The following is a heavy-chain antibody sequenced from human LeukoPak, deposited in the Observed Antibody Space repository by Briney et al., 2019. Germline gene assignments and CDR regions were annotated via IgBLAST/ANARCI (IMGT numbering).Heavy chain of an antibody. CDR3: ARGPLPDRNSGYGFNPDY. D-gene: IGHD5-12*01. J-gene: IGHJ4*02. Sequence: ASVKVSCKASGYTFTSYYMHWVRQAPGQGLEWMGIINPSGGSTSYAQKFQGRVTMTRDTSTSTVYMELSSLRSEDTAVYYCARGPLPDRNSGYGFNPDYWGQGTLVTVSS. CDR2: INPSGGST. CDR1: GYTFTSYY. V-gene: IGHV1-46*01.